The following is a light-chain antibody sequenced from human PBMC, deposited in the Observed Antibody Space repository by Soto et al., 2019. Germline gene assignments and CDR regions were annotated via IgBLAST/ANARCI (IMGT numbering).Light chain of an antibody. CDR1: QSVSSSY. J-gene: IGKJ1*01. V-gene: IGKV3-20*01. CDR3: QQYGTSPWT. Sequence: EIVLKKSPGTLSLSPGERAPLSCRGSQSVSSSYLAWYQQKPGQAHRLLIEGASSRATGIPDRFRGSGSGTDCTLSISRVEPEDFAVYYCQQYGTSPWTFGQGTKVDI. CDR2: GAS.